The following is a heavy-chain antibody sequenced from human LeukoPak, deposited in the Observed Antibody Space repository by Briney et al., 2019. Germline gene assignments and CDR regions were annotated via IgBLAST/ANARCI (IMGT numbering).Heavy chain of an antibody. Sequence: TGGSLRLSCAASGFTFSSYAMSWVRQAPGKGLEWVSAISGSGGSTYYADSVKGRFTISRDNSKNTLYLQMNSLRAEDTAVYHCAKDRYGKYDISTGMDVWGQGTTVTVSS. CDR3: AKDRYGKYDISTGMDV. D-gene: IGHD3-22*01. J-gene: IGHJ6*02. CDR1: GFTFSSYA. CDR2: ISGSGGST. V-gene: IGHV3-23*01.